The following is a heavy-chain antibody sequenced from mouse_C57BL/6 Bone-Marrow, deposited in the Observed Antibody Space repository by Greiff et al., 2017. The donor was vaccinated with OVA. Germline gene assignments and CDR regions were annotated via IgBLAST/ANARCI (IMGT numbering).Heavy chain of an antibody. D-gene: IGHD2-4*01. J-gene: IGHJ4*01. CDR2: IDPSDSYT. V-gene: IGHV1-50*01. Sequence: VQLQQPGAELVKPGASVKLSCKASGYTFTSYWMQWVKQRPGQGLEWIGEIDPSDSYTNYNQKFKGKATLTVDTSSSTAYMQLSSLTSEDSAVYYCARRTMITTRAMDYWGQGTSGTVSS. CDR1: GYTFTSYW. CDR3: ARRTMITTRAMDY.